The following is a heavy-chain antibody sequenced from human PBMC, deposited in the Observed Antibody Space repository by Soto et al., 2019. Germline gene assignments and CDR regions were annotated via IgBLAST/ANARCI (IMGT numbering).Heavy chain of an antibody. V-gene: IGHV2-70*01. CDR2: IDWDDDK. Sequence: SGPTLVNPTQTLTLTCPFSGFSLSTSGMCVSWIRQPPGKALEWLALIDWDDDKYYSTSLKTRLTISKDTSKNQVVLTMTNMDPVDTATYYCARDYYDSSGYYYVIDYWGQGTLVTVSS. CDR1: GFSLSTSGMC. J-gene: IGHJ4*02. CDR3: ARDYYDSSGYYYVIDY. D-gene: IGHD3-22*01.